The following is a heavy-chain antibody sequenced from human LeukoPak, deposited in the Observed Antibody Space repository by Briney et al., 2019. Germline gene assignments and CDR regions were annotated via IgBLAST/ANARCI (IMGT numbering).Heavy chain of an antibody. J-gene: IGHJ5*02. D-gene: IGHD6-19*01. CDR1: GGTFSSYA. CDR2: IIPIFGTA. Sequence: GASVKVSCKASGGTFSSYAISWVRQAPGQGLEWMGRIIPIFGTANYAQKFQGRVTITTDESTSTAYMELSSLRSEDTAVYYCARTGIAVAGMGEFDPWGQGTLVTVSS. CDR3: ARTGIAVAGMGEFDP. V-gene: IGHV1-69*05.